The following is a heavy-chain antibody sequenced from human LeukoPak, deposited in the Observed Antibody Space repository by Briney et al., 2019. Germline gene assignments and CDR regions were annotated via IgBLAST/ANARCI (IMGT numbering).Heavy chain of an antibody. CDR3: ARVGDYGDYQYFQH. CDR1: GGSFSGYY. D-gene: IGHD4-17*01. J-gene: IGHJ1*01. CDR2: ISTSGNT. Sequence: SETLSLTCAVYGGSFSGYYWNWIRQPAGKGLEWIGRISTSGNTNYNPSLKSRVTMSLDTSKNQFSLKLNSVTAADTAMYYCARVGDYGDYQYFQHWGQGTLVTVSS. V-gene: IGHV4-59*10.